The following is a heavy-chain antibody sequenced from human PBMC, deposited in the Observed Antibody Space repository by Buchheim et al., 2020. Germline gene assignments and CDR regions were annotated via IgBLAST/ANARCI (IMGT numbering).Heavy chain of an antibody. CDR2: IYYSGST. J-gene: IGHJ4*02. CDR3: VTHSSDYYYFDY. V-gene: IGHV4-31*03. Sequence: QVQLQESGPGLVKPSQTLSLTCTVSGGPISSGAYYWSWIRQHPGRGLEWIGYIYYSGSTYYNPSLKSRLIISVYTSKNQFSLKLSSVTAADTAVYYCVTHSSDYYYFDYWGQGTL. CDR1: GGPISSGAYY. D-gene: IGHD3-22*01.